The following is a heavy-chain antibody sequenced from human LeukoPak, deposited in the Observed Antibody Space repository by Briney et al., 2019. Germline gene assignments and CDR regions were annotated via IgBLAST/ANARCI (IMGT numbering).Heavy chain of an antibody. V-gene: IGHV3-7*01. Sequence: PGGSLRLSCAASGFTFSSYWMSWVRQAPGKGLEWVANIKQDGSEKYYVDPAKGRFTISRDNAKNSLYLQMNSLRAEDTAVYYCAREGIVATRALDYWGQGTLVTVSS. J-gene: IGHJ4*02. CDR1: GFTFSSYW. D-gene: IGHD5-12*01. CDR2: IKQDGSEK. CDR3: AREGIVATRALDY.